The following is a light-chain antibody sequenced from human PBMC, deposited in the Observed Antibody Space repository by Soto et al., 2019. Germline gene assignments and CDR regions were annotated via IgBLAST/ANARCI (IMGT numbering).Light chain of an antibody. CDR1: QSISSW. CDR2: DAS. Sequence: DIQMKQSPATLSASVGDRVTITLRASQSISSWLAWYQQKPGKAPKLLIYDASNLESGVPSRFSGGGSGTEFSLTISSLQPDDFATYYCQQYNYFWAFGQGTKVDIK. V-gene: IGKV1-5*01. J-gene: IGKJ1*01. CDR3: QQYNYFWA.